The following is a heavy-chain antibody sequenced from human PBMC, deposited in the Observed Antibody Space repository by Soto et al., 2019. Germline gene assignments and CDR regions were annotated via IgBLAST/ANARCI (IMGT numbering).Heavy chain of an antibody. CDR3: ARAPGEYQLQYYYYYGMDV. CDR2: IIPIFGTA. CDR1: GGTFSSYA. J-gene: IGHJ6*02. Sequence: QVQLVQSGAEVKKPGSSVKVSCKASGGTFSSYAISWVRQAPGQGLEWMGGIIPIFGTANYAQKFQGRVTITADKSTSTAYMELSSLRSEDTAVYYWARAPGEYQLQYYYYYGMDVWGQGTTVTVSS. V-gene: IGHV1-69*06. D-gene: IGHD2-2*01.